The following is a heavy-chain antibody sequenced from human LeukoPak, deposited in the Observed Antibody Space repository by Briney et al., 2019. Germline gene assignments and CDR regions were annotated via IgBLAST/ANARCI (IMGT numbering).Heavy chain of an antibody. Sequence: GESLKIPCKGSGYSFTSYWIGWVRQMPGKGLEWMGIIYPGDSDTRYSPSFQGQVTISADKSISTAYLQWSSLKASDTAMYYCARLQDYSNYLGYFDYWGQGTLVTVSS. D-gene: IGHD4-11*01. CDR1: GYSFTSYW. CDR2: IYPGDSDT. J-gene: IGHJ4*02. CDR3: ARLQDYSNYLGYFDY. V-gene: IGHV5-51*01.